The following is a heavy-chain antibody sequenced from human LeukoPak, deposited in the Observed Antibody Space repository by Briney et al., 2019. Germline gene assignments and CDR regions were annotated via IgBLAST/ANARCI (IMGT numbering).Heavy chain of an antibody. CDR3: ARDVPSEFGEMFDY. J-gene: IGHJ4*02. CDR2: ISGDGGNT. D-gene: IGHD3-10*01. CDR1: GFSFSSFA. Sequence: GGSLRLSCAASGFSFSSFAMSWVRQAPGKGLEWVSTISGDGGNTHYADSVKGRFTISRDPSKNTLYLQMNSLRGEDTALYYRARDVPSEFGEMFDYWGQGTLVTVSS. V-gene: IGHV3-23*01.